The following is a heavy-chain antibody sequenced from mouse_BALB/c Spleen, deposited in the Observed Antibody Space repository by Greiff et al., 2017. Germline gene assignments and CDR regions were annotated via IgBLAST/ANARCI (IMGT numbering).Heavy chain of an antibody. V-gene: IGHV10-1*02. CDR3: VRGDYDAY. D-gene: IGHD2-4*01. CDR2: IRSKSNNYAT. CDR1: GFTFNTYA. J-gene: IGHJ3*01. Sequence: GGGLVQPKGSLKLSCAASGFTFNTYAMNWVRQAPGKGLEWVARIRSKSNNYATYYADSVKDRFTISRDDSQSMLYLQMNNLKTEDTAMYYCVRGDYDAYWGQGTLVTVSA.